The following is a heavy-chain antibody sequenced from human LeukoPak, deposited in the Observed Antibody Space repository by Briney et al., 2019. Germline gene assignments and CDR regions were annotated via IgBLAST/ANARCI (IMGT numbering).Heavy chain of an antibody. Sequence: PGGSLRLSCAAPGFTFSSYAMSWVRQAPGKGLEWVSSISSSSSYIYYADSVKGRFTISRDNAKNSLYLQMNSLRAEDTAVYYCARVKDLNIWGQGTMVTVSS. V-gene: IGHV3-21*01. CDR2: ISSSSSYI. CDR3: ARVKDLNI. CDR1: GFTFSSYA. J-gene: IGHJ3*02.